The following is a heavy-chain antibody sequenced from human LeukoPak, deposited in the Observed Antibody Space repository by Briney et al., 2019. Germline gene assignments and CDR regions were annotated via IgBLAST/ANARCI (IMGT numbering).Heavy chain of an antibody. CDR3: ARTAAAVAFDI. J-gene: IGHJ3*02. D-gene: IGHD6-13*01. V-gene: IGHV4-34*01. CDR1: GGSFSGYY. CDR2: INHSGST. Sequence: PSETLSLTCAVYGGSFSGYYWSWIRQPPGKGLEWIGEINHSGSTNYNPSLKSRVTISVDTSKNQFSLRLSSVTAADTAVYYCARTAAAVAFDIWGQGTMVTVSS.